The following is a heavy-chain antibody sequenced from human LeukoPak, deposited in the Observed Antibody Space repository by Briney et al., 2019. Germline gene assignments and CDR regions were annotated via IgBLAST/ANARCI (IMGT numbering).Heavy chain of an antibody. V-gene: IGHV3-49*04. CDR2: IRSKAYGGTT. J-gene: IGHJ3*02. D-gene: IGHD3-10*01. Sequence: GGSLRLSCTASGFTFGDYAMSWVRQAPGKGLEWVGFIRSKAYGGTTEYAASVKGRFTISRDDSKSIAYLQMNSLKTEDTAVYYCARPYGSGTLDAFDIWGQGTMVAVSS. CDR3: ARPYGSGTLDAFDI. CDR1: GFTFGDYA.